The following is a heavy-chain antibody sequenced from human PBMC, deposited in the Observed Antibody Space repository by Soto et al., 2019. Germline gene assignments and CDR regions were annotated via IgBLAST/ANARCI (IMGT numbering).Heavy chain of an antibody. D-gene: IGHD4-4*01. Sequence: QVQLQKSGPVLVKPSQTLSLTCTVSGGSISSGDYYWSWIRQPPGKGLEWIGYIYYSGSTYYNPSLKSRVTISVDTSKNQFSLKLSSVTAADTAVYYCARVDSTVTTYASWFDPWGQGTLVTVSS. CDR2: IYYSGST. CDR3: ARVDSTVTTYASWFDP. CDR1: GGSISSGDYY. J-gene: IGHJ5*02. V-gene: IGHV4-30-4*01.